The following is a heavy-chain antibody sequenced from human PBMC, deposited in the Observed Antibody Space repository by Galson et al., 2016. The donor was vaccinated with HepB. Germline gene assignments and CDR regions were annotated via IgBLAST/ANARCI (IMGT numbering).Heavy chain of an antibody. J-gene: IGHJ4*02. CDR1: GDSVTSGAYY. V-gene: IGHV4-31*03. D-gene: IGHD6-19*01. CDR3: AAVISGWSLDY. Sequence: TLSLTCSVSGDSVTSGAYYWGWIRQPPGKGLEWIGYIYDSGTTFYNASLNSRLSISVDTSENQFFLKLSSVTAADTAVYYCAAVISGWSLDYWGQGILVTVSA. CDR2: IYDSGTT.